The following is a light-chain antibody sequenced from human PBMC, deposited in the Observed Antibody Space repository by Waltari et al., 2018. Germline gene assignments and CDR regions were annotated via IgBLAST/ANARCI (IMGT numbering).Light chain of an antibody. CDR1: QSLNRA. CDR2: NGC. V-gene: IGKV3-20*01. J-gene: IGKJ1*01. CDR3: QHYVSLPAT. Sequence: IVLTQSPGTLSMSPGEGVTLSCRASQSLNRALAWYQQKPGQAPRLLIYNGCNRATDIPDRFSGSGSGTEFSLTISRLEPEDFAVYYCQHYVSLPATFGQGTRVEIK.